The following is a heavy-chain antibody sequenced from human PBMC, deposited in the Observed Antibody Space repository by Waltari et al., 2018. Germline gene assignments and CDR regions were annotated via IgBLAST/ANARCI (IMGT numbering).Heavy chain of an antibody. Sequence: EVHLVESGGGLVQPGGSLRHSCAASGLTFSSHWLHWGRQAPGKGLVWVSRINRDGSSTIYADSVKGRFTISRDNSNNRLYLQMNSLRAEDTAVYYCTREPSPDSGGYFYYYMDVWGKGTTVTVSS. J-gene: IGHJ6*03. V-gene: IGHV3-74*01. CDR2: INRDGSST. D-gene: IGHD3-22*01. CDR3: TREPSPDSGGYFYYYMDV. CDR1: GLTFSSHW.